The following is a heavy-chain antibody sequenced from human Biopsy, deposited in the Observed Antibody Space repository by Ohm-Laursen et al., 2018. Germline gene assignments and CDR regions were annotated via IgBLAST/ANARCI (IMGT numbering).Heavy chain of an antibody. Sequence: SLRLSCSASGFTFTSYTLTWVRQAPGRGLEWVSSISSTRDYIYYADSVKGRFTISRDSAKNSLYLQMNSVRAEDTAVYYCARDYDFWSGYYDYQQSGMDVWGQGTTVTVSS. D-gene: IGHD3/OR15-3a*01. CDR2: ISSTRDYI. CDR1: GFTFTSYT. CDR3: ARDYDFWSGYYDYQQSGMDV. V-gene: IGHV3-21*01. J-gene: IGHJ6*02.